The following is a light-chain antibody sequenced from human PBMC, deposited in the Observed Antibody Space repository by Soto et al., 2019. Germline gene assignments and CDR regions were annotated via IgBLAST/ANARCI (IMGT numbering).Light chain of an antibody. CDR3: QQYGSSRGVT. CDR1: QSVSSSY. Sequence: EIVLTQSPGTLSLSPGERATLSCRASQSVSSSYFAWYQQKPGQAPRLLIYGASSRATGIPDRFSGSGSGTDFTLTISRLEPEDFAVYYCQQYGSSRGVTFGPGTKVDIK. CDR2: GAS. V-gene: IGKV3-20*01. J-gene: IGKJ3*01.